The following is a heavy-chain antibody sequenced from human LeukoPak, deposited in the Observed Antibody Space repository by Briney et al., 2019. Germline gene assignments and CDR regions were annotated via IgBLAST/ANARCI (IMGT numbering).Heavy chain of an antibody. J-gene: IGHJ4*02. Sequence: PSQTLSLTCTVSGGSISSSSYYWGWIRQPPGKGLEWIGSIYHSGSTYYNPSLKSRVTISVDTSKNQFSLKLSSVTAADTAVYYCARLGDYYDSSGYYYDGYYFDYWGQGTLVTVSS. CDR1: GGSISSSSYY. CDR2: IYHSGST. D-gene: IGHD3-22*01. V-gene: IGHV4-39*07. CDR3: ARLGDYYDSSGYYYDGYYFDY.